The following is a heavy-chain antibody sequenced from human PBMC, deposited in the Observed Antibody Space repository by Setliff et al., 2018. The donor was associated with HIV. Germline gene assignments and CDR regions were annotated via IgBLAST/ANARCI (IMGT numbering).Heavy chain of an antibody. V-gene: IGHV4-61*09. CDR3: AKQYCGGDCYSDSYYYMDV. Sequence: SETLSLTCTVSGGSISSGHYYWSWIRQPAGKGLEWIGHIYSSGSTDYNPSLKSRVTISVDTSKNQFSLKLSSVTAADTAVYYCAKQYCGGDCYSDSYYYMDVWGKGTTVTVSS. D-gene: IGHD2-21*01. CDR1: GGSISSGHYY. J-gene: IGHJ6*03. CDR2: IYSSGST.